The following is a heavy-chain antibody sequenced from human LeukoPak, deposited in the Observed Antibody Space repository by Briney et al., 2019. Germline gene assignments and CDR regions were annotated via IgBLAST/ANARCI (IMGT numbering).Heavy chain of an antibody. V-gene: IGHV3-64*01. CDR1: GFTFSSYA. Sequence: GGPLRLSCAASGFTFSSYAMHWVRQAPGKGLEYVSAISSNGGSTYYANSVKGRFTISRDNSKNTLYLQMGSLRAEDMAVYYCARGPYYYGSGSYLDPWGQGTLVTVSS. CDR2: ISSNGGST. CDR3: ARGPYYYGSGSYLDP. D-gene: IGHD3-10*01. J-gene: IGHJ5*02.